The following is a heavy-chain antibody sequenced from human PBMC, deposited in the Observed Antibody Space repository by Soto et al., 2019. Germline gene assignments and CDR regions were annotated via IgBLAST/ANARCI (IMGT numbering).Heavy chain of an antibody. CDR2: IYHSGST. J-gene: IGHJ4*02. Sequence: PSETLSLTCTVSGRSISSSSYYWGWVRQPPGKGLEWIGKIYHSGSTYYNPSLKSRVTISVDNSENQLSLSLNSVTAADTAVYYCARNVRYYIDYWGQGTLVNVSS. CDR3: ARNVRYYIDY. CDR1: GRSISSSSYY. V-gene: IGHV4-39*07.